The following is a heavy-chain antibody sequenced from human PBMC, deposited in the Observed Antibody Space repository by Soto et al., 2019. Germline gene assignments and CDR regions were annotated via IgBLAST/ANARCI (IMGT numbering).Heavy chain of an antibody. Sequence: GVSLRLSCAASGFTFSSYAMSWVRQAPGKGLEWVSAISGSGGSTYYADSVKGRFTISRVNSKNTLYLQMNSLRAEDTAVYYCAKTPRYNWNDWTDYWGQGTLVTVSS. D-gene: IGHD1-1*01. CDR1: GFTFSSYA. V-gene: IGHV3-23*01. J-gene: IGHJ4*02. CDR3: AKTPRYNWNDWTDY. CDR2: ISGSGGST.